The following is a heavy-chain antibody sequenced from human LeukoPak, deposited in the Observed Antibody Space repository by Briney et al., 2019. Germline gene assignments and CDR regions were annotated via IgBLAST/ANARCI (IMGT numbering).Heavy chain of an antibody. Sequence: SETLSLTCTVSGGSISSYYWSWIRQPPGKGLEWIGYIYYSGSTNYNPSLKSRVTISVDTSKSQFSLKLSSVTAADTAVYYCARRGDHSYGSFDYWGQGTLVTVSS. CDR1: GGSISSYY. J-gene: IGHJ4*02. V-gene: IGHV4-59*01. D-gene: IGHD5-18*01. CDR2: IYYSGST. CDR3: ARRGDHSYGSFDY.